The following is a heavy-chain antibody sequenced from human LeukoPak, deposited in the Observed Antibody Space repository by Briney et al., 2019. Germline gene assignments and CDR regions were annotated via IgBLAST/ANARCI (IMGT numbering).Heavy chain of an antibody. V-gene: IGHV4-61*01. CDR3: ARTRGDGYIHTLFPFDY. CDR2: IYYSGST. CDR1: GYAISSGYF. J-gene: IGHJ4*02. Sequence: ASETLSLTCSVSGYAISSGYFWGWIRQPPGKGLEWIGYIYYSGSTNYNPSLKSRVTISVDTSKNQFSLKLSSVTAADTAVYYCARTRGDGYIHTLFPFDYWGQGTLVTVSS. D-gene: IGHD5-24*01.